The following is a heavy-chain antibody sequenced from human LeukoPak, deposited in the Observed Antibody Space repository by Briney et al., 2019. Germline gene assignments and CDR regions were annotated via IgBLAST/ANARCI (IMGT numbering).Heavy chain of an antibody. CDR1: GFSFSSYW. V-gene: IGHV3-7*01. CDR2: IKQDGSEK. Sequence: GGSLRLSCAWSGFSFSSYWMSWVSQAPGKGVEWVANIKQDGSEKYYVDSVKGRFTIYRDNTKNSLYLQMNSLRAEDTAVYYCARDGYSSSSVLRYWGQGTLVTVSS. J-gene: IGHJ4*02. D-gene: IGHD6-6*01. CDR3: ARDGYSSSSVLRY.